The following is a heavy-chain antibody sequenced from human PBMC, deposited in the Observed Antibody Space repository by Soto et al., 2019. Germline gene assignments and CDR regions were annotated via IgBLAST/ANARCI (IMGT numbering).Heavy chain of an antibody. CDR2: IDWDDDK. CDR3: ARMSIAALSPDYYYMDV. CDR1: GLSRSTSGVC. V-gene: IGHV2-70*11. Sequence: SGPTLVNPTQTLTLTCTFSGLSRSTSGVCVSWIRQPPGKALEWLARIDWDDDKYYSTSLKTRLTLSKDTSKNQVVLTMTNMDPVDTATYYCARMSIAALSPDYYYMDVWGKGTTVTVS. D-gene: IGHD6-6*01. J-gene: IGHJ6*03.